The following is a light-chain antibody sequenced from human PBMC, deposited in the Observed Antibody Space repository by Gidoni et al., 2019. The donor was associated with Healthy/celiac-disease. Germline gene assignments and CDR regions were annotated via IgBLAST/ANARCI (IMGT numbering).Light chain of an antibody. CDR2: SNN. CDR3: AAWDDSLNGPWV. Sequence: QSVLTQPPSASGTPGQRVTISCSGSSSTIGSNTVNWYQQLPGTAPKLLSYSNNQRPSGVPDRFSGSKSGTSASLAISGLQSEDEADYYCAAWDDSLNGPWVFGGGTKLTVL. J-gene: IGLJ3*02. CDR1: SSTIGSNT. V-gene: IGLV1-44*01.